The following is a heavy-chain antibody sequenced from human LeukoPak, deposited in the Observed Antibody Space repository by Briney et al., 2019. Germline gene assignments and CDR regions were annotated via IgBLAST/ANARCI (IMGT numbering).Heavy chain of an antibody. V-gene: IGHV4-59*08. CDR1: GDSLTSHF. Sequence: ETLSLTCTVFGDSLTSHFWSWIRQPPGKGLEWIGYVYSSGTTNYNPSLTSRVSISMDTSKKQISLRLTSLTAADTAVYYCARRMRTVTDTFDVWGQGHLVTVSS. J-gene: IGHJ3*01. CDR3: ARRMRTVTDTFDV. CDR2: VYSSGTT. D-gene: IGHD4-11*01.